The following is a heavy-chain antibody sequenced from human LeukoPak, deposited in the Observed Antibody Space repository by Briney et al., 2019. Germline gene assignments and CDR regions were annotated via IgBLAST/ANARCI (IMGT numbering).Heavy chain of an antibody. CDR3: ARHWGTTVTTIDY. CDR1: GGSISSSSYY. D-gene: IGHD4-17*01. CDR2: IYYSGST. Sequence: PSETLSLTCTVSGGSISSSSYYWGWIRQPPGKGLEWTGSIYYSGSTYYNPSLKSRVTISVDTSKNQFSLKLSSVTAADTAVYYCARHWGTTVTTIDYWGQGTLVTVSS. V-gene: IGHV4-39*01. J-gene: IGHJ4*02.